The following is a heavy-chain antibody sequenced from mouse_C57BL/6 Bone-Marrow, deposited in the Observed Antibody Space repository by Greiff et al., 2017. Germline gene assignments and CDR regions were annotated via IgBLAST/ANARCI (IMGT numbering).Heavy chain of an antibody. CDR1: GYSITSGYY. V-gene: IGHV3-6*01. J-gene: IGHJ4*01. D-gene: IGHD2-4*01. CDR3: AIYYDSFYYYAMDY. CDR2: ISYDGSN. Sequence: DVKLVESGPGLVKPSQSLSLTCSVTGYSITSGYYWNWIRQFPGNKLEWMGYISYDGSNNYNPSLKNRISITRDTSKNQFFLKLNSVTTEDTATYYCAIYYDSFYYYAMDYWGQGTSVTVSS.